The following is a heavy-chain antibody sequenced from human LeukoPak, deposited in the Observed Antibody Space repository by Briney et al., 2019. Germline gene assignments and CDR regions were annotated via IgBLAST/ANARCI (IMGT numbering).Heavy chain of an antibody. V-gene: IGHV3-30*04. CDR1: GFAFRTHV. CDR2: ISNDERTI. Sequence: PGRSLRLSCAVSGFAFRTHVIPWVRQAPGKGLEWVAVISNDERTIFYADSVKGRFTISRDNSKNTLYLQMSGLRDEDTAIYYCAKDLGISIFGVAHAWGQGTLVTVSS. D-gene: IGHD3-3*01. CDR3: AKDLGISIFGVAHA. J-gene: IGHJ5*02.